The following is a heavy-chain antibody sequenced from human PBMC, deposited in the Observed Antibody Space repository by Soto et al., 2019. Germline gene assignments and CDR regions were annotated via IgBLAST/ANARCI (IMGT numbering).Heavy chain of an antibody. V-gene: IGHV4-59*01. CDR2: VYYTGST. J-gene: IGHJ4*02. CDR1: GDSISTFY. D-gene: IGHD3-22*01. CDR3: ARGRTVRNYADDSSDYFYFFDY. Sequence: XETLSLTCTVSGDSISTFYWGWMRQSPGKELDWIGYVYYTGSTNYNPSLKSRVTISVDRSKNQLSLKLTSANAADTAVYYCARGRTVRNYADDSSDYFYFFDYWGQGNQVTVSS.